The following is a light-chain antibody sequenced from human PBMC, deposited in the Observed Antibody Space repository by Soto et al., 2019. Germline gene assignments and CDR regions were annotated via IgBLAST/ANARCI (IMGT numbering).Light chain of an antibody. V-gene: IGLV1-44*01. CDR2: SDN. CDR3: SVWDDNLNGRVV. Sequence: QLVLTQPPSASGTPGQTVTISCSGNSSNIGTYNVNWYQQFPGTAPKHLIYSDNQRPSGVPDRFSGSKSGTSASLAISGLQSEDEADYYCSVWDDNLNGRVVFGGGTKVTVL. CDR1: SSNIGTYN. J-gene: IGLJ2*01.